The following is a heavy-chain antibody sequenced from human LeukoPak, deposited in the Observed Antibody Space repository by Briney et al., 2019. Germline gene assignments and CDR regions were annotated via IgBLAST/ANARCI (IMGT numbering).Heavy chain of an antibody. D-gene: IGHD3-10*01. J-gene: IGHJ4*02. Sequence: PSETLSLTCAVSGYSISSGYYWGWIRQPPGKGLEWIGSIYHSGSTYYNPSLKSRVPISVDTSKNQFSLKLSSVTAADTAVYYCARVGTMVRGVSDYWGQGTLVTVSS. CDR2: IYHSGST. CDR1: GYSISSGYY. CDR3: ARVGTMVRGVSDY. V-gene: IGHV4-38-2*01.